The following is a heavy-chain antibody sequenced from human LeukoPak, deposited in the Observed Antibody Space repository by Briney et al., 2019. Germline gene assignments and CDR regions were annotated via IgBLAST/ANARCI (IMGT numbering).Heavy chain of an antibody. Sequence: SETLSLTCTVSGGSLKNYYWSWIRQAPGKGLEWLGDIYSPGSTSYNPSLRGRVTISVDTSRNQFSLKLNSMTAADTAVYYCARLHRIYDTTGYYFDSWGQGSLVTVSS. CDR3: ARLHRIYDTTGYYFDS. V-gene: IGHV4-4*08. CDR1: GGSLKNYY. CDR2: IYSPGST. D-gene: IGHD3-22*01. J-gene: IGHJ4*02.